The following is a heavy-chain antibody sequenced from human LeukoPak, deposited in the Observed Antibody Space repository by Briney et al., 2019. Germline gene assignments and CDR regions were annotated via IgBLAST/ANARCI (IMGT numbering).Heavy chain of an antibody. V-gene: IGHV1-69*04. J-gene: IGHJ4*02. D-gene: IGHD3-9*01. CDR3: EREAAYDILTGYYNNHPYFDY. Sequence: SVKVSCKASGGTFSSYAISWVRQAPVQGLESIGRIIPILGIANYAQKFQGRVTITADKSTSTAYMELSSLRSEDTAVYFCEREAAYDILTGYYNNHPYFDYWGQGTLVTVSS. CDR1: GGTFSSYA. CDR2: IIPILGIA.